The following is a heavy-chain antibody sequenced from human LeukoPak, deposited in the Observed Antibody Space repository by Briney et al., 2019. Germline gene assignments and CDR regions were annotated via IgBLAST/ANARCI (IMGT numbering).Heavy chain of an antibody. Sequence: GGSLRLSCAASGFTFSSYAMNWVRQAPGKGLEWVSAISGSGGGTYYADSVTGRFTISRDNSRNRVYLQMNSLGAEDTAVYYCVCDSSGYAEFDYWGQGTLVTVSS. J-gene: IGHJ4*02. D-gene: IGHD3-22*01. V-gene: IGHV3-23*01. CDR1: GFTFSSYA. CDR3: VCDSSGYAEFDY. CDR2: ISGSGGGT.